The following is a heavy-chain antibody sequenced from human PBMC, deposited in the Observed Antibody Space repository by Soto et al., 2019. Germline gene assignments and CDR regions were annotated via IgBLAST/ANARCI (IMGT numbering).Heavy chain of an antibody. J-gene: IGHJ4*02. D-gene: IGHD6-13*01. CDR2: ISGSGGST. Sequence: GGSLRLSCAASGFTFSSYAMSWVRQAPGKWLEWVSAISGSGGSTYYADSVKGRFTISRDNSKNTLDLQMNSLRAEDTAVYYCAKGGYSSSWYPDQAFDYWGQGXLVTVYS. CDR3: AKGGYSSSWYPDQAFDY. CDR1: GFTFSSYA. V-gene: IGHV3-23*01.